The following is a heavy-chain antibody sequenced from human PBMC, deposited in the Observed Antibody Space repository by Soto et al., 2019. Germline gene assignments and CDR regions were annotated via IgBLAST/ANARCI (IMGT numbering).Heavy chain of an antibody. CDR1: GFTFSSYS. V-gene: IGHV3-48*02. CDR2: ISSSSSTI. D-gene: IGHD5-18*01. Sequence: PGGSVRLSCAASGFTFSSYSMNWVRQAPGKGLEWVSYISSSSSTIYYADSVKGRFTISRDNAKNSLYLQMNSLRDEDTAVYYCARDMGYSYGYGYNWFDPWGQGTLVTVSS. J-gene: IGHJ5*02. CDR3: ARDMGYSYGYGYNWFDP.